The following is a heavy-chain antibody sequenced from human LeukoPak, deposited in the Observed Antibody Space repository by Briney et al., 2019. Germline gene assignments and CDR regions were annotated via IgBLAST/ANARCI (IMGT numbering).Heavy chain of an antibody. V-gene: IGHV5-10-1*01. CDR2: IDPSDSYT. CDR1: GYSFTSYW. Sequence: GESLRISCKGWGYSFTSYWISWVRQMPGKGLEWMGRIDPSDSYTNYSPSFQGHVTISADKSISTAYLPWSSLKASDTAMYYCARLAGYEESFDPWGQGTLVTVSS. D-gene: IGHD6-13*01. J-gene: IGHJ5*02. CDR3: ARLAGYEESFDP.